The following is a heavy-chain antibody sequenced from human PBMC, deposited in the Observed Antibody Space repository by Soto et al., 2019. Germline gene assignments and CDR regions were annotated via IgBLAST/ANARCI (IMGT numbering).Heavy chain of an antibody. J-gene: IGHJ5*02. V-gene: IGHV1-2*04. CDR1: GYTFTGYY. Sequence: QVQLVQSGAEVKKPGASVKVSCKASGYTFTGYYMHWVRQAPGQGLEWMGWINPNSGGTKYAQKFQGWVTMTRDTSISTAYMELSRLRSDDTAVYYCARAWSSSYIDPWGQGTLVTVSS. CDR3: ARAWSSSYIDP. D-gene: IGHD6-13*01. CDR2: INPNSGGT.